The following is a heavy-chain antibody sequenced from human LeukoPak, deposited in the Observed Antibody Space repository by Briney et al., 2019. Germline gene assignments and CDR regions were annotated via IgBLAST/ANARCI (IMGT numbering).Heavy chain of an antibody. CDR3: ARWIAARPSKY. CDR2: IDPDGSHQ. V-gene: IGHV3-7*01. D-gene: IGHD6-6*01. J-gene: IGHJ4*02. CDR1: GFTFSSYW. Sequence: GGSLRLSCVASGFTFSSYWATWVRQAPGKGLEWVANIDPDGSHQYYVDSVKGRFTISKDNAKNSLYLQMNSLRAEDTAVYYCARWIAARPSKYWGQGTLVTVSS.